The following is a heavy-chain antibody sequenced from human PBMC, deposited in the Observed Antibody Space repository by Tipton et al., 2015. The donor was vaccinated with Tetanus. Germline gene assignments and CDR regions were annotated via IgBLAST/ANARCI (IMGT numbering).Heavy chain of an antibody. V-gene: IGHV3-66*01. CDR3: ARDRGGYSYGNWDY. CDR2: IYSGGST. J-gene: IGHJ4*02. D-gene: IGHD5-18*01. Sequence: SLRLSCAASGFTVSSNYMSWVRQAPGKGLEWVSVIYSGGSTYYADSVKGRFTISRDNSKNTLYLQMNSLRAEDTAVYYCARDRGGYSYGNWDYWGQGTLVTVSS. CDR1: GFTVSSNY.